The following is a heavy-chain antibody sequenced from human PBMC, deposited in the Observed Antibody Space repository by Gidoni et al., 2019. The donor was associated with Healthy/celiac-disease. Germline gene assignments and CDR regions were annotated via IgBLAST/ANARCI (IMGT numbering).Heavy chain of an antibody. CDR2: ISAYNGNT. J-gene: IGHJ4*02. Sequence: QVQLVQSGAEVKKPGASVNVSCKASGYTFTSYGISWVRQAPGQGLEWMGWISAYNGNTNYAQKRQGRVTMTTDTSTSTAYMELRSLRSDDTAVYYGARWDHSYGPVIDFDYWGQGTLVTVSS. D-gene: IGHD5-18*01. V-gene: IGHV1-18*04. CDR1: GYTFTSYG. CDR3: ARWDHSYGPVIDFDY.